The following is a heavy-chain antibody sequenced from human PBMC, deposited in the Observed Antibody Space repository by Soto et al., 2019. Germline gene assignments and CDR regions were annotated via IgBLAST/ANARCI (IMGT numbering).Heavy chain of an antibody. CDR3: ATRGTMIVVVNYFQH. CDR2: ISYDGSNK. J-gene: IGHJ1*01. CDR1: GFTFSSYG. D-gene: IGHD3-22*01. Sequence: QVQLVESGGGVVQPGRSLRLSCAASGFTFSSYGMHWVRQAPGKGLEWVAVISYDGSNKYYADSVKGRFTISRDNSKNTLNRPMESLRAEDTAVYYCATRGTMIVVVNYFQHWGQGTLVTVSS. V-gene: IGHV3-30*03.